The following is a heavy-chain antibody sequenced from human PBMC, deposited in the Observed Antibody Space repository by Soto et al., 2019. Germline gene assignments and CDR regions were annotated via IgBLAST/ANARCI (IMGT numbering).Heavy chain of an antibody. V-gene: IGHV1-69*06. Sequence: QVQLLQSGAEVKKPGSSVKVSCKVSGGAFTNYSLNWVRHAPGQGLEWLGGIIPLHNTSNYSLKLLGRGSVTADISSNTVYMHLSGLTSDDTATYYCATSRHTITIVVIPSAVGNWFDPWGQGTLVTVSS. CDR1: GGAFTNYS. CDR3: ATSRHTITIVVIPSAVGNWFDP. CDR2: IIPLHNTS. J-gene: IGHJ5*02. D-gene: IGHD2-21*01.